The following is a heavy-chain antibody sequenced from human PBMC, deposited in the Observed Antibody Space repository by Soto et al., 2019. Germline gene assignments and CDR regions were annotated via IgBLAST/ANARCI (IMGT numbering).Heavy chain of an antibody. CDR3: ATGNHYYGMDV. V-gene: IGHV1-24*01. CDR2: FDPEDGET. Sequence: QVQLVQSGAEVKKPGASVKVSCKVSGYTLTELSMHWVRQAPGKGLEWMGGFDPEDGETIYAQKFQGRVTXTXATSTDTAYMELSSLRSEDTAVYYCATGNHYYGMDVWGQGTTVTVSS. CDR1: GYTLTELS. J-gene: IGHJ6*02.